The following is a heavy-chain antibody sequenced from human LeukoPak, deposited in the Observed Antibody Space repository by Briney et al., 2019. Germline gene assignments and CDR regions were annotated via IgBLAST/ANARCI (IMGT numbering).Heavy chain of an antibody. Sequence: GESLRISCQGSGYSFSNNWISWVRQMPGKGLEWMGRIDPRDSYVTYSPSFQGHVTISVDKSITTAYLQWSTLKASDTATYYCARHFNQYHDSGSYYSNYWYFDLWGRGTLVTVSS. J-gene: IGHJ2*01. D-gene: IGHD3-10*01. CDR1: GYSFSNNW. CDR3: ARHFNQYHDSGSYYSNYWYFDL. CDR2: IDPRDSYV. V-gene: IGHV5-10-1*01.